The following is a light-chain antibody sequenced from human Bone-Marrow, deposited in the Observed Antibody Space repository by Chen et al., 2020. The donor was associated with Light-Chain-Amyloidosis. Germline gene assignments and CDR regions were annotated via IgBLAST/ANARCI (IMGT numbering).Light chain of an antibody. CDR1: SSNIGPNY. CDR3: AAWDDSLSGWV. V-gene: IGLV1-47*01. J-gene: IGLJ3*02. Sequence: QSVLTQPPSASGTPGQRVSISCSGSSSNIGPNYVFWYQHLPGSAPKLLIYRNNQWPSGVPDRFAGWKSGTSASLAINGLRSEDEADYYCAAWDDSLSGWVFGGGTRLTVL. CDR2: RNN.